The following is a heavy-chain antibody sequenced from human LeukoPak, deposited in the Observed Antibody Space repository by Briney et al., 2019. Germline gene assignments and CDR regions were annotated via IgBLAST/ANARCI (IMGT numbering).Heavy chain of an antibody. CDR3: ASKIYCGGDCYYFDY. J-gene: IGHJ4*02. Sequence: XSYGISWVRXAPGQGLEWMGWISAYNGNTNYAQKLQGRVTMTTDTSTSTAYMELRSLRSDDTAVYYCASKIYCGGDCYYFDYWGQGTLVTVPS. V-gene: IGHV1-18*01. CDR1: XSYG. D-gene: IGHD2-21*01. CDR2: ISAYNGNT.